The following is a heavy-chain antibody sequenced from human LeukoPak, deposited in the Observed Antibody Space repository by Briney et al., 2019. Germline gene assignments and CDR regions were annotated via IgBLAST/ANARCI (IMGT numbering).Heavy chain of an antibody. Sequence: SETLSLTCTVSGGSISTYYWSWIRQPPGKGLEWIGYIYYSGSTNYNPSLKSRVTISVDTSKNQFSLKLSSVTAADTAVYYCARGEEGIAAADYYFDYWGQGTLVTVSS. CDR3: ARGEEGIAAADYYFDY. CDR2: IYYSGST. CDR1: GGSISTYY. J-gene: IGHJ4*02. V-gene: IGHV4-59*01. D-gene: IGHD6-13*01.